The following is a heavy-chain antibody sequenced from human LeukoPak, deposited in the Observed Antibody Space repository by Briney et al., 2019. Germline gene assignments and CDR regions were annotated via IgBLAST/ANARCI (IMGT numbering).Heavy chain of an antibody. CDR3: ARQGDDYGGTWGFDY. Sequence: AETLSLTCTVSGGSISSGTYYWGWIRQPPGKGLEWIGRMYYSGNTYYNPSLKSRITISVDTSKNQFALKLNSVTVADTAVYYCARQGDDYGGTWGFDYWGQGTLVTVSS. CDR2: MYYSGNT. D-gene: IGHD4-23*01. V-gene: IGHV4-39*01. J-gene: IGHJ4*02. CDR1: GGSISSGTYY.